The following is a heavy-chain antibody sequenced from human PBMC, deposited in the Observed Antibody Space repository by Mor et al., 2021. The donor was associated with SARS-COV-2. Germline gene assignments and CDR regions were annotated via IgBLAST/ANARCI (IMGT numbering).Heavy chain of an antibody. D-gene: IGHD3-10*01. V-gene: IGHV1-46*01. CDR3: ARCGGPEGDY. Sequence: GIINPSGGSTSYAQKFQGRVTMTRDTSTSTVYMELSSLRSEDTAVYYCARCGGPEGDYWGQGTLVTVSS. J-gene: IGHJ4*02. CDR2: INPSGGST.